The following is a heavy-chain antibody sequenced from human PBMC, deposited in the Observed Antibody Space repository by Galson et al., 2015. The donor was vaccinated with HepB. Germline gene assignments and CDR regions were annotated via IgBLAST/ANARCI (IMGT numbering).Heavy chain of an antibody. J-gene: IGHJ4*02. V-gene: IGHV1-46*01. D-gene: IGHD6-19*01. CDR2: INPTGGGT. CDR3: ARDPSGNDY. Sequence: SVKVSCKASGYTFTNYYMHWVRQAPGQGLEWMGIINPTGGGTNYAQKFQGRVTMTRDTSTSTVYMELSSLRSEDTAVYYCARDPSGNDYWGQGTLVTVSS. CDR1: GYTFTNYY.